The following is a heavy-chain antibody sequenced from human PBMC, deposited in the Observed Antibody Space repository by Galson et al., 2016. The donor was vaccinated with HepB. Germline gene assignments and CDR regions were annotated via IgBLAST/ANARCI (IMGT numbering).Heavy chain of an antibody. V-gene: IGHV3-11*01. J-gene: IGHJ4*02. CDR2: IAGSGRPI. CDR3: AGGGGFSVGAYFDS. D-gene: IGHD3-16*01. CDR1: TFTFSGYY. Sequence: CAASTFTFSGYYMSWIRQAPGRGLEWISYIAGSGRPIYYADSVKGRFTISRDNAKNSLYLQMNSLRAEDTAVYYCAGGGGFSVGAYFDSWGQGTLVTVSS.